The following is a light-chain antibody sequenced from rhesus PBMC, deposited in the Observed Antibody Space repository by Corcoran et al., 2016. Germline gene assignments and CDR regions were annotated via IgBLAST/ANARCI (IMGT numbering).Light chain of an antibody. V-gene: IGKV1-44*03. J-gene: IGKJ3*01. CDR2: AAS. CDR3: QHSYDHPLT. Sequence: DIQMTQSPSALSASVGDRVTISCRASQNIYSNLAWYQQKPGKPPKLLIYAASSLQTGIPSRFRGSGSGTDFTLTISSLQPEDSAASYCQHSYDHPLTFGPGTKLDI. CDR1: QNIYSN.